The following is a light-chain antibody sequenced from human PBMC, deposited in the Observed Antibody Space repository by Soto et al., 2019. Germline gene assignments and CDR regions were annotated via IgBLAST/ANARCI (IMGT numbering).Light chain of an antibody. J-gene: IGKJ1*01. CDR1: QIISSTY. Sequence: DIVLTQSPGTLSLSPGERATLSCRASQIISSTYLGWYQQKPGQAPRLLIYGASSRATGIPDRFSGSGSGTDFTLTISRLEPEDFAVYYCHQYGTSPLWTFGQGTKVEIK. CDR2: GAS. CDR3: HQYGTSPLWT. V-gene: IGKV3-20*01.